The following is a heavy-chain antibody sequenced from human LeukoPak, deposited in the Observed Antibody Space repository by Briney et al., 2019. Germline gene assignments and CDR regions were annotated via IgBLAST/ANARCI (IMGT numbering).Heavy chain of an antibody. V-gene: IGHV4-39*01. J-gene: IGHJ4*02. CDR1: GGSISSSSYF. CDR3: ARLSSGSHDY. D-gene: IGHD3-10*01. Sequence: SETLSLTCTVSGGSISSSSYFWGWIRQPPGKGLEWIGSIYYSGSTYYNPSLKSRVTISVDTSKNQFSLKLSSVTAADTAVYYCARLSSGSHDYWGRGTLVTVSS. CDR2: IYYSGST.